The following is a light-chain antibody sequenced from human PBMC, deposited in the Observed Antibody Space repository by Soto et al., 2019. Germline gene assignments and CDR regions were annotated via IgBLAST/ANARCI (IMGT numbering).Light chain of an antibody. J-gene: IGKJ4*01. Sequence: EIVMTQYPATLSVSPGERATLSCRARHSVSSRLAWYQQKPGQAPRLIIYGASTRATGLPARFSGSRSGTEHTLTISILQSEEFAVDYCQHVPDWTITFGGGTKVEIK. CDR2: GAS. V-gene: IGKV3-15*01. CDR1: HSVSSR. CDR3: QHVPDWTIT.